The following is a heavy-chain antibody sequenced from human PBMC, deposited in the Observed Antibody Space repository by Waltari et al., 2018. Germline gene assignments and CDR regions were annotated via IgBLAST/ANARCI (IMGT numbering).Heavy chain of an antibody. CDR1: GFTFDDYG. CDR2: INWNGGST. Sequence: EVQLVESGGGVVRPGGSLRLSCAASGFTFDDYGMSWVRQAPGKGLEWVHGINWNGGSTGYADSLKGRFTISRDNAKNSLYLQMNSLRAEDTALYYGAREGVRGVQDAFDIWGQGTMVTVSS. J-gene: IGHJ3*02. V-gene: IGHV3-20*04. CDR3: AREGVRGVQDAFDI. D-gene: IGHD3-10*01.